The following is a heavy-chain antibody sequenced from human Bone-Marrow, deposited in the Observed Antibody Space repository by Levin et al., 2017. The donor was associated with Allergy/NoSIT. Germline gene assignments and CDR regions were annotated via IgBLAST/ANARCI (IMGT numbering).Heavy chain of an antibody. V-gene: IGHV3-11*01. J-gene: IGHJ4*02. CDR3: ALCSWAEYRTHSVDWYDY. Sequence: PGESLKISCAASGFTFSDYYMTWIRQAPGKGLEWVSNIRHVGDTVAYADSVKGRFTISRDNAKNSLYLELTSLRADDTDVYYCALCSWAEYRTHSVDWYDYWGQGPLVTVSS. CDR2: IRHVGDTV. CDR1: GFTFSDYY. D-gene: IGHD3/OR15-3a*01.